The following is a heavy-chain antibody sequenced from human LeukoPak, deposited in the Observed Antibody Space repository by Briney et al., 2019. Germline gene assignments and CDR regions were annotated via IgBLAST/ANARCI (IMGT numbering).Heavy chain of an antibody. D-gene: IGHD5-24*01. CDR1: GFTFSSHG. Sequence: PGGSLRLSCAASGFTFSSHGMHWVRQTPGKGLEWVAVISYDGSNKYYVDSVKGRFTISRDNSKNTLYPQMNSLRVEDTAVYYCAKDFEMATVNYYFDYWGQGTLVTVSP. J-gene: IGHJ4*02. CDR2: ISYDGSNK. CDR3: AKDFEMATVNYYFDY. V-gene: IGHV3-30*18.